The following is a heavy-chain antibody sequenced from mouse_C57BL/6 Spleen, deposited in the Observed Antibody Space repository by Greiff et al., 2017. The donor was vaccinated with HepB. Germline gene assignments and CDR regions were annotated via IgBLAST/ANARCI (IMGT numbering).Heavy chain of an antibody. J-gene: IGHJ4*01. CDR2: IDPNSGGT. Sequence: QVQLQQPGAELVKPGASVKLSCKASGYTFTSYWMHWVKQRPGRGLELIGRIDPNSGGTKYNEKFKSKATLTVDKPSSTAYMQLSSLTSEDSAVYYCARSGDYDAYAMDYWGQGTSVTVSS. V-gene: IGHV1-72*01. CDR1: GYTFTSYW. D-gene: IGHD2-4*01. CDR3: ARSGDYDAYAMDY.